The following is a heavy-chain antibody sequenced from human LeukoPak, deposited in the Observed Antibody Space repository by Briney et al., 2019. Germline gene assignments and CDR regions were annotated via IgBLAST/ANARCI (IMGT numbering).Heavy chain of an antibody. CDR2: ISSSSSYI. V-gene: IGHV3-21*01. J-gene: IGHJ6*02. D-gene: IGHD2-15*01. CDR3: ARYCSGGSCYHRDYYGMDV. Sequence: PGGSLRLSCAASGFTFSSYSMNWVRQAPGKGLEWDSSISSSSSYIYYADSVKGRFTISRDNAKNSLYLQMNSLRAEDTAVYYCARYCSGGSCYHRDYYGMDVWGQGTTVTVSS. CDR1: GFTFSSYS.